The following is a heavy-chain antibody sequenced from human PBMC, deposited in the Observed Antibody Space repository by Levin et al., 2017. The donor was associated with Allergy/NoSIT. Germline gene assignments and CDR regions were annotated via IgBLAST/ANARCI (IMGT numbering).Heavy chain of an antibody. CDR2: IHFSGTT. CDR3: AREIGQLGWFDP. J-gene: IGHJ5*02. V-gene: IGHV4-59*01. D-gene: IGHD6-6*01. Sequence: SQTLSLTCTVSGGSISSYYWSWIRQPPGKGLEYIGFIHFSGTTNYSPSLKSRVTMSVDTSKNQFSLKLTSVTAADTAVYYCAREIGQLGWFDPWGQGTLVTVSS. CDR1: GGSISSYY.